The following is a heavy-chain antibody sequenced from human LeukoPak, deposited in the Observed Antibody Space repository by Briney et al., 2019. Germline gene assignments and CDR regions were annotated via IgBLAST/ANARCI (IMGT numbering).Heavy chain of an antibody. CDR2: IYSGGST. Sequence: PGGSLRLSCAASGFTVSSNYMSWVRQAPGKGLEWVSVIYSGGSTYYADSVKGRFTISRDNSKNTLYLQMNSLRADDTAVYYCAKHGYSSGWPQVPSDYWGRGTLVTVSS. CDR1: GFTVSSNY. J-gene: IGHJ4*02. D-gene: IGHD6-19*01. V-gene: IGHV3-53*01. CDR3: AKHGYSSGWPQVPSDY.